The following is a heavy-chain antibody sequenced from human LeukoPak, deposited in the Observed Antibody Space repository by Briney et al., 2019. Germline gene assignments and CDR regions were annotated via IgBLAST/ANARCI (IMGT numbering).Heavy chain of an antibody. V-gene: IGHV3-21*01. CDR1: GFTFSSYS. CDR2: ISSSSSYI. D-gene: IGHD2-8*01. Sequence: GGSLRLSCAASGFTFSSYSMNWVRRAPGKGLEWVSSISSSSSYIYYADSVKGRFTISRDNAKDSLYLQMNSLRAEDTAVYYCARVVYSGGFDYWGQGTLVTVSS. CDR3: ARVVYSGGFDY. J-gene: IGHJ4*02.